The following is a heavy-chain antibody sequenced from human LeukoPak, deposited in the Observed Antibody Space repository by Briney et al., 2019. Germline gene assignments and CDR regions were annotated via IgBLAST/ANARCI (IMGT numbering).Heavy chain of an antibody. CDR3: ARDSYDSSGPEAFDI. V-gene: IGHV3-7*01. CDR1: GFTFSSYW. J-gene: IGHJ3*02. CDR2: IKQDGSEK. Sequence: GGSLRLSCAASGFTFSSYWMHWVRQAPGKGLEWVANIKQDGSEKYYVDSVKGRFTISRDNAKNPLYLQMNSLRAEDTAVYYCARDSYDSSGPEAFDIWGQGTMVTVSS. D-gene: IGHD3-22*01.